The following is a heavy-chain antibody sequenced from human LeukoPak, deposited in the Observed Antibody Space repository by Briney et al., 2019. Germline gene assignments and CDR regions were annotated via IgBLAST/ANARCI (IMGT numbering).Heavy chain of an antibody. D-gene: IGHD4-17*01. CDR2: IYYSGST. CDR3: ARERDDYGDYIPFDY. V-gene: IGHV4-59*12. J-gene: IGHJ4*02. CDR1: GGSISSYY. Sequence: SETLSLTCTVSGGSISSYYWSWIRQPPGKGLEWIGYIYYSGSTNYNPSLKSRVTISVDTSKNQFSLKLSSVTAADTAVYYCARERDDYGDYIPFDYWGQGTLVTVSS.